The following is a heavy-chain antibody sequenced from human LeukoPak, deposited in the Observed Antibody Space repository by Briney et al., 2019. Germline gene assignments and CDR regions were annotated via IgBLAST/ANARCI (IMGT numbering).Heavy chain of an antibody. CDR1: GYTFTTYY. CDR3: ALMITFGGVIVDY. J-gene: IGHJ4*02. CDR2: INPSGGGT. Sequence: GASVKISCKASGYTFTTYYMHWVRQAPGQGLEWMGIINPSGGGTNYAQKFQERVTITRELSTSTAYMELSSLRPEDTAVYYCALMITFGGVIVDYWGQGTLVTVSS. V-gene: IGHV1-46*01. D-gene: IGHD3-16*02.